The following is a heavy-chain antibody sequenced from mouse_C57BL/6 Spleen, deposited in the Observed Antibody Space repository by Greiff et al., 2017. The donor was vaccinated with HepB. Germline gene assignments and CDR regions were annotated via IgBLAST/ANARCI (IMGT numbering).Heavy chain of an antibody. CDR1: GYTFTSYW. CDR3: ARGGDDGYYGAY. D-gene: IGHD2-3*01. CDR2: VDPNSGGT. Sequence: VKQSCKASGYTFTSYWMPWVKQRPGRGLEWIGRVDPNSGGTKYNEKFKSKATLTVDNPSSTAYMQLSSLTSEDSAVYYCARGGDDGYYGAYWGQGTLVTVSA. V-gene: IGHV1-72*01. J-gene: IGHJ3*01.